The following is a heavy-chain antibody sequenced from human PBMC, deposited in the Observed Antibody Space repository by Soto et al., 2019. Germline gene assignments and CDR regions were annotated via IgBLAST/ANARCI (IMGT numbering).Heavy chain of an antibody. J-gene: IGHJ4*02. Sequence: RASVKVSCKASGYTFTSYGISWVRQAPGQGLEWMGWISAYNGNTNYAQKLQGRVTMTTDTSTSTAYMELRSLRSDDTAVYYCARDYELGYCSSTSCYSPDFDYWGQGTLVTVSS. CDR3: ARDYELGYCSSTSCYSPDFDY. CDR2: ISAYNGNT. V-gene: IGHV1-18*01. D-gene: IGHD2-2*01. CDR1: GYTFTSYG.